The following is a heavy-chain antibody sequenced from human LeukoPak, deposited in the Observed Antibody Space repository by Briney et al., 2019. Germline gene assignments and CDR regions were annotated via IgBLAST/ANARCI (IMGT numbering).Heavy chain of an antibody. CDR2: ISTSPSAM. D-gene: IGHD6-6*01. CDR3: ARVIAARPYNYFDY. J-gene: IGHJ4*02. V-gene: IGHV3-21*06. CDR1: GFTFSSYA. Sequence: GGSLRLSCTASGFTFSSYAMNWVRQAPGKGLEWVSSISTSPSAMYYADSVKGRFTISRDNAKNSLYLQMNSLRAEDTAVYYCARVIAARPYNYFDYWGQGTLVTVSS.